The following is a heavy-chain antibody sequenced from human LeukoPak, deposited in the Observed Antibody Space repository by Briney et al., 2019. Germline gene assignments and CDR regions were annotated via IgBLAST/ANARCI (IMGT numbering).Heavy chain of an antibody. CDR3: LSGHDNAFDP. CDR1: GGSFSGYY. V-gene: IGHV4-34*01. J-gene: IGHJ5*02. Sequence: SETLSLTCAVYGGSFSGYYWSWIRQPPGKGLEWIGEINHSGSTNYNPSLKSRVTISVDTSKNQFSLKLSSVTAADTAVYYCLSGHDNAFDPWGQGTLVTVSP. D-gene: IGHD3-9*01. CDR2: INHSGST.